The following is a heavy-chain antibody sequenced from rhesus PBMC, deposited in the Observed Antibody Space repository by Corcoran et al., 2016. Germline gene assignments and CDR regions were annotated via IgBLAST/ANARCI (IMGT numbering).Heavy chain of an antibody. CDR2: INGNSGPT. V-gene: IGHV4-80*01. CDR1: GASVSGDW. Sequence: QVQLQESGPGLVKPSETLSLTCAVSGASVSGDWWTWIRQAPGKGLEWIGEINGNSGPTYYHPSLNSRVTISKDVSNNQLSLKLNSVTAADTAVYYCASNIVAATFDNWGQGVLVTVSS. D-gene: IGHD2-39*01. CDR3: ASNIVAATFDN. J-gene: IGHJ4*01.